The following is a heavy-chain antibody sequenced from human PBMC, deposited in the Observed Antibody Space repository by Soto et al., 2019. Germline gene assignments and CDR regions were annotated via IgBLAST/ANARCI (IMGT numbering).Heavy chain of an antibody. D-gene: IGHD6-19*01. J-gene: IGHJ1*01. CDR1: GYTFTSYG. V-gene: IGHV1-69*13. CDR3: ATLSRVAGTVWYFQH. CDR2: IIPIFGTA. Sequence: QVQLVQSGAEVKKPGASVKVSCKASGYTFTSYGISWVRQAPGQGLEWMGWIIPIFGTANYAQKFQGRVTITADESTSTAYMELSSLRSEDTAVYYCATLSRVAGTVWYFQHWGQGTLVTVSS.